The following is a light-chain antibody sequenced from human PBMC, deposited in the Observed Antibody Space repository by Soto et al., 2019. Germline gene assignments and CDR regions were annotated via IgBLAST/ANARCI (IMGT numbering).Light chain of an antibody. J-gene: IGKJ1*01. CDR1: QSVSSN. Sequence: EIVMTQSPATLSVSPGERATLSCRASQSVSSNLAWYQQKPGQAPRLLIYGASTRATGIPARFSGSGSGTEFTLTISSLQSEDFAVYYCQQYMSTFGQRTRVEIK. V-gene: IGKV3-15*01. CDR3: QQYMST. CDR2: GAS.